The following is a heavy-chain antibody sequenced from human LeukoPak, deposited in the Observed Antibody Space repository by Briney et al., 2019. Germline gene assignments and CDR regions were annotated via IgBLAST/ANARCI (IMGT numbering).Heavy chain of an antibody. V-gene: IGHV3-21*01. J-gene: IGHJ3*02. Sequence: GGSLRLSCAASGFTFSSYSMNWVRQAPGKGLEWVSSISSSSYIYYADSVKGRFTISRDNAKNSLYLQMNRLRAEDTAVYYCAKNYDSSYDAFDIWGQGTMVTVSS. CDR3: AKNYDSSYDAFDI. CDR2: ISSSSYI. CDR1: GFTFSSYS. D-gene: IGHD3-22*01.